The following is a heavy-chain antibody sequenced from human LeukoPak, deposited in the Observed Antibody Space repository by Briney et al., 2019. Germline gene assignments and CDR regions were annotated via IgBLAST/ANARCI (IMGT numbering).Heavy chain of an antibody. CDR1: GGTFNSYA. CDR2: IIPIFGTA. Sequence: SSVKVSCKASGGTFNSYAISWVRQAPGQGLEWMGGIIPIFGTANYAQKFQGRVTITTDESTSTAYMELSSLRSEDTAVYYCARNPIFDSAFDYWGQGTLVTVSS. V-gene: IGHV1-69*05. CDR3: ARNPIFDSAFDY. D-gene: IGHD5/OR15-5a*01. J-gene: IGHJ4*02.